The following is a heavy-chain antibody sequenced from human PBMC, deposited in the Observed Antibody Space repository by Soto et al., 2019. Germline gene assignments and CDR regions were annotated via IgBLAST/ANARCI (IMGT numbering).Heavy chain of an antibody. Sequence: GGSLRLSCAPSGFTVNNNYMSWVRQAPGKGLEWVSVIYIGGSTYYEDSVKGRFTISSDNSKNTLYLQMNSLRAEDTAVYYCARGHDDYEKPPDSYHGKDVWGQGTTVTVSS. J-gene: IGHJ6*02. CDR3: ARGHDDYEKPPDSYHGKDV. V-gene: IGHV3-53*01. CDR2: IYIGGST. D-gene: IGHD3-16*01. CDR1: GFTVNNNY.